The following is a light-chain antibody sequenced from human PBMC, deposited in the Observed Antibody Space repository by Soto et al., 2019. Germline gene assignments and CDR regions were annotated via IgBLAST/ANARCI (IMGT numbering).Light chain of an antibody. V-gene: IGKV3-20*01. CDR3: QQYVSTPWT. J-gene: IGKJ1*01. CDR2: GAT. CDR1: QSVSNNY. Sequence: EIVVTQSPGTLSLSPGERATLSCRASQSVSNNYLAWYQQKPGQAPRLLIYGATSRATGIPDRISGSGSGTDFTLTISRLEPEDFAVYYCQQYVSTPWTFGQGTKGEIK.